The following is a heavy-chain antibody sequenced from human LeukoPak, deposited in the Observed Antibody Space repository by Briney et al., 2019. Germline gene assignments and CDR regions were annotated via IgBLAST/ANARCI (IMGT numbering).Heavy chain of an antibody. D-gene: IGHD3-22*01. Sequence: GSSVKVSFKASGGTFSSYAISWVRQAPGQGLEWMGRIIPILGIANYAQKFQGRVTITADKSTSTAYMELSSLRSEDTAVYYCATEGDYYDSSGYYPDWGQGTLVTVSS. CDR3: ATEGDYYDSSGYYPD. CDR2: IIPILGIA. J-gene: IGHJ4*02. CDR1: GGTFSSYA. V-gene: IGHV1-69*04.